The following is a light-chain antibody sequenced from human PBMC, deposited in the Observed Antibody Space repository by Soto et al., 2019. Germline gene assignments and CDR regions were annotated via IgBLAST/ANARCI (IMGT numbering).Light chain of an antibody. CDR1: QSLLHSNGYNY. V-gene: IGKV2-28*01. J-gene: IGKJ3*01. CDR3: MKALQSRIFT. CDR2: LGS. Sequence: DIVMTQSPLSLPVTPGEPASISCRSSQSLLHSNGYNYLDWYLQKPGQSPQLLIYLGSNRASGVPDRFSGSGSGTDFTLKISRVEAEDVGVYYCMKALQSRIFTFGPGTKVDIK.